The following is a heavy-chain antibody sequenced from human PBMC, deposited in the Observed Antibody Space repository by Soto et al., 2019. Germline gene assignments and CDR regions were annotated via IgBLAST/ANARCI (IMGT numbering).Heavy chain of an antibody. D-gene: IGHD5-18*01. CDR2: IYPGDSDT. CDR3: ARRGYSYGSPSQPYSSGWDRVNYYYGMDV. J-gene: IGHJ6*02. Sequence: PGESLKISCKGSGYSFTSYWIGWVRQMPGKGLEWMGIIYPGDSDTRYSPSFQGQVTISADKSISTAYLQWSSLKASDTAMYYCARRGYSYGSPSQPYSSGWDRVNYYYGMDVWGQRTTVPVSS. CDR1: GYSFTSYW. V-gene: IGHV5-51*01.